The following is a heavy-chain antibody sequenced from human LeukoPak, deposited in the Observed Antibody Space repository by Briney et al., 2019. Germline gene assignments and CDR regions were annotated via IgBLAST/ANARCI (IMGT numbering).Heavy chain of an antibody. V-gene: IGHV1-69*13. D-gene: IGHD3-3*01. CDR1: GGTFSSYA. CDR3: ARDSGLLRFLELRYYYGMDV. Sequence: SVKVSCKASGGTFSSYAISWVRQAPGQGLEWMGGIIPIFGTANYAQKFQGRVTITADESTSTAYMELSSLRSEDTAVYYCARDSGLLRFLELRYYYGMDVWGQGTTVTVSS. CDR2: IIPIFGTA. J-gene: IGHJ6*02.